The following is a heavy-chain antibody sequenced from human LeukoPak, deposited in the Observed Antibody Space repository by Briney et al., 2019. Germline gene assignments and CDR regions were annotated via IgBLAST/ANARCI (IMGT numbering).Heavy chain of an antibody. V-gene: IGHV3-53*04. CDR2: ICSGGST. D-gene: IGHD4-17*01. J-gene: IGHJ4*02. CDR1: GFTFSSYA. CDR3: ASQNDYGAYDY. Sequence: PGGSLRLSCAASGFTFSSYAMSWVRQAPGKGLEWVSVICSGGSTYYSDSGNGRFTISRHNSNNTLYLQMNSLSAENTAVYYYASQNDYGAYDYWGQGTLVTVSS.